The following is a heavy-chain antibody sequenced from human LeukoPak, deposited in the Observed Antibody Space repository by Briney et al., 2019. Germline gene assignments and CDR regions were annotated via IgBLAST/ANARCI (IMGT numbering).Heavy chain of an antibody. D-gene: IGHD3-22*01. CDR1: GFTFSSYA. CDR2: ITGRGAST. CDR3: AKDLHAFYDSSGYFDY. V-gene: IGHV3-23*01. J-gene: IGHJ4*02. Sequence: GGSLRLSCAASGFTFSSYAMSWVRQAPGKGLEWVSAITGRGASTYYADSVKGRFTISRDNSKNTLYLQMNSLRAEDTAVYYCAKDLHAFYDSSGYFDYWGQGTLVTVSS.